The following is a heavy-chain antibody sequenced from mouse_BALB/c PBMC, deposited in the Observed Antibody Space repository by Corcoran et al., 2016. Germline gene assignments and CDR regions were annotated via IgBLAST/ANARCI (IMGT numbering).Heavy chain of an antibody. J-gene: IGHJ4*01. D-gene: IGHD4-1*01. CDR3: PRSGFTGAMDY. CDR1: GYSFTGYY. V-gene: IGHV1-26*01. Sequence: EVQLQQSGPELVKPGASVKISCKASGYSFTGYYMHWVRQSHVKSLEWIGRINPYNGATSYNQNFKDKASLTVDKSSSTVYMELHSLTSEDSAVFYCPRSGFTGAMDYWGQVTSVTVSS. CDR2: INPYNGAT.